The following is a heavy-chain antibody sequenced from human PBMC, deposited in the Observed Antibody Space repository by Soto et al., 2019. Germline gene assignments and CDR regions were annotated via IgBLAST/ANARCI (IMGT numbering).Heavy chain of an antibody. CDR2: IYNSGST. V-gene: IGHV4-31*01. CDR1: GGSIRRSDYY. CDR3: AIVEALIQELGYFDS. Sequence: QVQLQESGPGLVKPSQTLSLTCTVSGGSIRRSDYYWSGVRQFPGRGLEWIGYIYNSGSTFYNTSHMSPGVITVGTSRNQFSLSLTSVTVADAAVYDCAIVEALIQELGYFDSWGQGIRVTVTS. J-gene: IGHJ4*02. D-gene: IGHD3-10*01.